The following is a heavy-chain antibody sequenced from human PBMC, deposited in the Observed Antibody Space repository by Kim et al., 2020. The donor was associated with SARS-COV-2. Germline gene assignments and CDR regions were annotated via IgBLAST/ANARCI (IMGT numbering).Heavy chain of an antibody. D-gene: IGHD6-13*01. CDR1: GYTFTSYD. CDR2: MNPNSGNT. CDR3: ARGRAAARPPQRYGWFDP. V-gene: IGHV1-8*01. J-gene: IGHJ5*02. Sequence: ASVKVSCKASGYTFTSYDINWVRQATGQGLEWMGWMNPNSGNTGYAQKFQGRVTMTRNTSISTAYMELSSLRSEDTAVYYCARGRAAARPPQRYGWFDPWGQGTLVTVSS.